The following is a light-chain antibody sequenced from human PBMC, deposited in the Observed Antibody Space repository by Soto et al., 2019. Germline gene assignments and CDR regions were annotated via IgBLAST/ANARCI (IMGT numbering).Light chain of an antibody. V-gene: IGLV2-23*03. CDR1: SSDVGSYNL. J-gene: IGLJ1*01. Sequence: QSALTQPASVSGSPGQSITISCTGTSSDVGSYNLVSWYQQHPGKAPKLMIYEGSKRPSGVSHRVSGSKSGNTASLTISGLQAEDEADYYCCSYAGSSTFAYVFGTGTKLTVL. CDR2: EGS. CDR3: CSYAGSSTFAYV.